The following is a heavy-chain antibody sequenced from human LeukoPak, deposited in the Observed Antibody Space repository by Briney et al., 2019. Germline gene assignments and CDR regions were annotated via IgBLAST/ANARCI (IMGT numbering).Heavy chain of an antibody. Sequence: PGGSLRLSCAASGFTLSSYSLNWVRQAPGKGLEWVSSISSSSSYKYYADSVRGRFTISRDNAKNSLYLQMNSLRAEDTAVYYCARESTVTMGFVWNWFNPWGQGTLVIVSS. CDR3: ARESTVTMGFVWNWFNP. CDR2: ISSSSSYK. CDR1: GFTLSSYS. V-gene: IGHV3-21*01. J-gene: IGHJ5*02. D-gene: IGHD4-17*01.